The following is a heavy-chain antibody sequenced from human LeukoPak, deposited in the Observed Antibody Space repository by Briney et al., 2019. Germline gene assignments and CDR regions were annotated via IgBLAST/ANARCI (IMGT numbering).Heavy chain of an antibody. CDR3: AIAKGPDDIVVAATGVFGY. V-gene: IGHV3-23*01. J-gene: IGHJ4*02. Sequence: TGGSLRLSCAASGFTFSSYAMSWVRQAPGKDLEWVSGISDTGGSTYYPDSVRGRFTISRDNSKNTLFLQMSRLRTDDTAVYYCAIAKGPDDIVVAATGVFGYWGQGTLVTVSS. CDR2: ISDTGGST. D-gene: IGHD6-19*01. CDR1: GFTFSSYA.